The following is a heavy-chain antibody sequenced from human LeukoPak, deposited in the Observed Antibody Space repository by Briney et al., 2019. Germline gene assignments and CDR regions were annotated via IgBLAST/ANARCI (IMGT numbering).Heavy chain of an antibody. CDR3: ARDPLDCSGGSCSDY. CDR2: IIPIFGTA. Sequence: SVKVSCKASGGTFSSYAISWVGQAPGQGLEWMGRIIPIFGTANYAQKFQGRVTITTDESTSTAYMELSSLRSEDTAVYYCARDPLDCSGGSCSDYWGQGTLVTVSS. J-gene: IGHJ4*02. V-gene: IGHV1-69*05. D-gene: IGHD2-15*01. CDR1: GGTFSSYA.